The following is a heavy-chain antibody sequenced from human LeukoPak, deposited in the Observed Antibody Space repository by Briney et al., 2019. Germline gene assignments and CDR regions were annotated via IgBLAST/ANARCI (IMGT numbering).Heavy chain of an antibody. J-gene: IGHJ4*02. D-gene: IGHD3-10*01. CDR2: IYYSGRT. Sequence: SETLSLTCTVSGDSTSSYSWSWIRQPPGKGLEWIGYIYYSGRTNYNPSLKSRVTISVDTSKNQFSLRLSSVTAADTAVYYCARLTALYFGDERVYYFDYWGQGTLVTVSS. CDR1: GDSTSSYS. CDR3: ARLTALYFGDERVYYFDY. V-gene: IGHV4-59*08.